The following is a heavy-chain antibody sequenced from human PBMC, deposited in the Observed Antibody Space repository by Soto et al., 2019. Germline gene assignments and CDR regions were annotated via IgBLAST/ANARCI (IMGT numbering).Heavy chain of an antibody. CDR2: ITGSGGST. D-gene: IGHD5-12*01. CDR3: AKDARPDGYWDFGY. CDR1: GCTFRKYD. Sequence: AASGCTFRKYDMNWVREDPGKGLEWVSVITGSGGSTYYADSVKGRFTISRDNSKNTLYLQMNSLRAEDTAVYYCAKDARPDGYWDFGYWGQGTLVIVSS. J-gene: IGHJ4*02. V-gene: IGHV3-23*01.